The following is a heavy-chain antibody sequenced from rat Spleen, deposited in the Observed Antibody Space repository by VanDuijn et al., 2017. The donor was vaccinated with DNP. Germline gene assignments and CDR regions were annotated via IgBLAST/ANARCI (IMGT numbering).Heavy chain of an antibody. CDR3: ATQDTTVATTSPSWFAY. D-gene: IGHD1-3*01. J-gene: IGHJ3*01. Sequence: EVQLVESGGGLVQPGRSLKLSCAASGFTFSAYYMAWVRQAPAKGLEWVAYIGPYDYAPYYGDSVKGRFTISRDNAKSTLYLQMDSLRSEDTATYYCATQDTTVATTSPSWFAYWGQGTLVTVSS. CDR1: GFTFSAYY. V-gene: IGHV5-25*01. CDR2: IGPYDYAP.